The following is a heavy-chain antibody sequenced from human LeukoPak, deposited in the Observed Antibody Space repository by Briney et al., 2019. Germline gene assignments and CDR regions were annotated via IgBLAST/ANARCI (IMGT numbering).Heavy chain of an antibody. CDR1: GFTFSSYA. Sequence: PGGSLRLSCAASGFTFSSYAMSWVRQAPGKGLEWVSAISGSGGGTYYAGSVTGRFTISRDNSKNTLYLQMNSLRAEDTAVYYGAKNPAPQWLLYYYYYYMDVWGKGTTVTVSS. V-gene: IGHV3-23*01. CDR2: ISGSGGGT. CDR3: AKNPAPQWLLYYYYYYMDV. J-gene: IGHJ6*03. D-gene: IGHD3-22*01.